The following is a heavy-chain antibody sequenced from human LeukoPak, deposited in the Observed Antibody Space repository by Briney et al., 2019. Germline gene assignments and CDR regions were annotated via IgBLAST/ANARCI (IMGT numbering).Heavy chain of an antibody. CDR3: AKDRKGRIAAAGIVDY. CDR1: RFTFSSYS. D-gene: IGHD6-13*01. Sequence: GGSLRPSCAASRFTFSSYSMNWVRQAPGKGLEWVSSITGSGTYIYYADAVKGRFTISRDNSKNTLYLQMNSLRAEDTAVYYCAKDRKGRIAAAGIVDYWGQGTLVTVSS. CDR2: ITGSGTYI. J-gene: IGHJ4*02. V-gene: IGHV3-21*04.